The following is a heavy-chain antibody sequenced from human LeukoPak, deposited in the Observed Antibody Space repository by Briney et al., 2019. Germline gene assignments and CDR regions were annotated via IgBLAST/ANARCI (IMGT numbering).Heavy chain of an antibody. D-gene: IGHD5-24*01. V-gene: IGHV5-51*01. J-gene: IGHJ4*02. CDR3: ARQQRRDGYNYIDY. CDR2: IYPGDPDA. Sequence: AESPKISCKSSGYSFTTYWIGWVRQMPGKGLEWMGIIYPGDPDARYSPSFQGQVTISADKSISTAYLQWSSLKASDTAMYYCARQQRRDGYNYIDYWVEGTLVTVSS. CDR1: GYSFTTYW.